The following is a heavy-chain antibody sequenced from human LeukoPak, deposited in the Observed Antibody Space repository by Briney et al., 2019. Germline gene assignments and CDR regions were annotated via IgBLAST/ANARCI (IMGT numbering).Heavy chain of an antibody. J-gene: IGHJ4*02. CDR2: INHSGST. CDR1: GGSFSDYY. V-gene: IGHV4-34*01. D-gene: IGHD5-24*01. Sequence: SETLSLTCAVYGGSFSDYYWSWIRQPPGKGLEWIREINHSGSTNYNPSLKSRVTISVDTSKNQFSLKLSSVTAADTAVYYCARGEGDGYNFHYWGQGTLVTVSS. CDR3: ARGEGDGYNFHY.